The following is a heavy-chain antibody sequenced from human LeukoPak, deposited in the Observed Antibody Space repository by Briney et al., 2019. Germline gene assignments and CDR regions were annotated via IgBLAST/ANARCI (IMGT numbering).Heavy chain of an antibody. CDR1: GGSISSSSYY. V-gene: IGHV4-39*07. D-gene: IGHD3-10*01. CDR2: IYYSGST. J-gene: IGHJ1*01. Sequence: PSETLSLTCTVSGGSISSSSYYWGWIRQPPGKGLEWIGSIYYSGSTYYNPSLKSRVTISVDTSKNQFSLKLSSVTAADTAVYYCARGRSRILSGCFQHWGQGTLVTVSS. CDR3: ARGRSRILSGCFQH.